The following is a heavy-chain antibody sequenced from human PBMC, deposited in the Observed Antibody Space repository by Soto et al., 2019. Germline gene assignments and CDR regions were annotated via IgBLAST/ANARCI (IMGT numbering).Heavy chain of an antibody. CDR2: IIPMIGAA. CDR3: ARDPEYGAGSSI. Sequence: HVQLVQSGAEVKKPGSSVKVSSKASGGTFDSYGISWIRQAPGQGLEWMGGIIPMIGAANYAQKFQGRVTITADGSTSTVYMEVSSLKSEDTAVYFCARDPEYGAGSSIWGQGTLVTVSS. J-gene: IGHJ4*02. V-gene: IGHV1-69*01. D-gene: IGHD3-10*01. CDR1: GGTFDSYG.